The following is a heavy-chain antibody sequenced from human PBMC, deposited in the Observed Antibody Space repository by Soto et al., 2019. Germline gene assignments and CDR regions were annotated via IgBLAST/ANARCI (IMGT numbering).Heavy chain of an antibody. Sequence: PSETLSLTCTVSGGSINNDGYSWSWIRQPPGKTLEWIGYISHSGSTKYNPSLGDRVFISIDTSNNQFSLSLTSAAAADTAVYYCARGSPDAFTIWGPGTMVTVSS. J-gene: IGHJ3*02. CDR3: ARGSPDAFTI. CDR2: ISHSGST. V-gene: IGHV4-30-2*01. CDR1: GGSINNDGYS.